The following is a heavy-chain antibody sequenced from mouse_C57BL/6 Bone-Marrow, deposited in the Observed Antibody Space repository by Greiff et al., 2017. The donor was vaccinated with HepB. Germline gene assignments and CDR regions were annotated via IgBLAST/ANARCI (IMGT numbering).Heavy chain of an antibody. CDR2: IDPSDSET. J-gene: IGHJ1*03. Sequence: QVQLQQPGAELVRPGSSVKLSCKASGYTFTSYWMHWVKQRPIQGLEWIGNIDPSDSETHYNQKFKDKATLTVDKSSSTAYMQLSSLTSEDSAVYYCARPLFSTVVAKPSYWYFDVWGTGTTVTVSS. CDR1: GYTFTSYW. D-gene: IGHD1-1*01. CDR3: ARPLFSTVVAKPSYWYFDV. V-gene: IGHV1-52*01.